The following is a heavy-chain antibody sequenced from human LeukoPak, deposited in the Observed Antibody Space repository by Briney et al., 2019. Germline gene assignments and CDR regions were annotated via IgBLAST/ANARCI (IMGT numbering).Heavy chain of an antibody. CDR1: GFTFSSYE. CDR3: ARARYSYGDNDAFDI. CDR2: ISRSGSTI. Sequence: GGSLRLSCAASGFTFSSYEMNWVRQAPGKGLEWVSDISRSGSTIYYADSVKGRFTTSRDNAKNSLYLQMNSLRAEDTAVYYCARARYSYGDNDAFDIWGQGTMVTVSS. D-gene: IGHD5-18*01. J-gene: IGHJ3*02. V-gene: IGHV3-48*03.